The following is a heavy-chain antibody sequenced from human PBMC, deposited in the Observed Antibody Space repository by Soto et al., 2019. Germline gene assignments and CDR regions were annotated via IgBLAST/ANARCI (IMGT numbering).Heavy chain of an antibody. Sequence: QVQLQESGSRLVRPSQTLSLTCSVSGGSVNSGGYSWSWIRQPPGKGLEWIGFISPSGSPAYKPSLKCRVTIPGDRSNIQISLELPSVTAADTAVYYCARGVLAWAPGTLVTVSS. D-gene: IGHD2-8*01. V-gene: IGHV4-30-2*01. CDR2: ISPSGSP. CDR1: GGSVNSGGYS. J-gene: IGHJ5*02. CDR3: ARGVLA.